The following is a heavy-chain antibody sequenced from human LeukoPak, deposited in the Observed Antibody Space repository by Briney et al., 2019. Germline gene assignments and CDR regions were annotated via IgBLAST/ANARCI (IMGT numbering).Heavy chain of an antibody. CDR1: GYTFTNYA. CDR2: INAGNGNT. CDR3: ARGEQQLNYFDY. V-gene: IGHV1-3*01. D-gene: IGHD6-13*01. Sequence: GASVKVSCKASGYTFTNYAFHWVRQAPGQRLEWMGWINAGNGNTKYSQKFQGRVTMTRDTSTSTVYMELSSLRSEDTAVYYCARGEQQLNYFDYWGQGTLVTVSS. J-gene: IGHJ4*02.